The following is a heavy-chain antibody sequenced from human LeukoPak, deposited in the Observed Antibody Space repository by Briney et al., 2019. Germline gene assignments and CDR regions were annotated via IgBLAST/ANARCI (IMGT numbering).Heavy chain of an antibody. D-gene: IGHD6-6*01. CDR1: GGSINTYY. J-gene: IGHJ4*02. V-gene: IGHV4-59*01. CDR2: IYYSGST. CDR3: ARDARSSSHFDY. Sequence: SETLSLTCTVSGGSINTYYWSWIRQPPGKRLEWIGYIYYSGSTNYNPSLKSRVTISVDTSKNQFSLKLSSVTAADTAVYYCARDARSSSHFDYWGQGTLVTVSS.